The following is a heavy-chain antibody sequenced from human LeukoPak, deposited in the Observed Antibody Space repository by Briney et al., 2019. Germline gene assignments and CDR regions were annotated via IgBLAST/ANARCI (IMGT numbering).Heavy chain of an antibody. Sequence: GGSLRLSCAASGFTFSTYSMKWVRQAPGKGLEWVSYISDSSAMYYADSVRGRFTISRENDKNSLFLQMNSLRAEDTAVYYCAKGLADSNYNYYYYGMDVWGQGTTVTVSS. CDR1: GFTFSTYS. V-gene: IGHV3-48*01. J-gene: IGHJ6*02. D-gene: IGHD4-11*01. CDR2: ISDSSAM. CDR3: AKGLADSNYNYYYYGMDV.